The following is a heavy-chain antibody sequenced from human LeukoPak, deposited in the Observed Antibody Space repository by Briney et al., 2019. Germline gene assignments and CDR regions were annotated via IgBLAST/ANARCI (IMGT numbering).Heavy chain of an antibody. CDR3: VWVRGYNYALDP. CDR2: IKSKGDGETT. D-gene: IGHD5-18*01. V-gene: IGHV3-15*01. CDR1: GFAFTNAW. J-gene: IGHJ5*02. Sequence: PGGSLRLSCAASGFAFTNAWMSWVRQAPGKGLEWDGRIKSKGDGETTDYTGSVKGRFTISRDDSKTTLFLQMNSLKTDDTAVYYCVWVRGYNYALDPWSQGTLVTVSS.